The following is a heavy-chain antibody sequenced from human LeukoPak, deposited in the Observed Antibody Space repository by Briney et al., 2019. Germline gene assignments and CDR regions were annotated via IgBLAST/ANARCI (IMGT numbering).Heavy chain of an antibody. CDR3: AYSALYYYYGMDV. CDR1: GGSISSYY. J-gene: IGHJ6*02. D-gene: IGHD2-15*01. CDR2: IYYSGST. Sequence: PSETLSLTCTVSGGSISSYYWSWIRQPPGKGLEWIGYIYYSGSTNYNPSLKSRVTISVDTSKNQFSLKLSSVTAADTAVYYCAYSALYYYYGMDVWGQGTTVTASS. V-gene: IGHV4-59*01.